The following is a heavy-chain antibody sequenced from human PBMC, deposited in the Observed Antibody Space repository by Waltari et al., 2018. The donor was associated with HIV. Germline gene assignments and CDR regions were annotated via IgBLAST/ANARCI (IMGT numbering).Heavy chain of an antibody. CDR1: GFTFTSCG. V-gene: IGHV3-23*04. CDR3: AKAMVSGWYVDY. D-gene: IGHD6-19*01. J-gene: IGHJ4*02. CDR2: IRGSGGTT. Sequence: EVQVAESGGGLVQPGGSLRLSCAASGFTFTSCGMSWVRQAPGKGLEWVSGIRGSGGTTYYADSVKGRFTISRDNSKNTLYLQMNSLRAEDTAVYYCAKAMVSGWYVDYWGQGTLVTVSS.